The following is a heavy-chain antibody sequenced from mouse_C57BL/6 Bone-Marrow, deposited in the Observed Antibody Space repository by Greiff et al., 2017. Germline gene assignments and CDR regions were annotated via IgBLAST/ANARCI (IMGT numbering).Heavy chain of an antibody. V-gene: IGHV14-4*01. D-gene: IGHD1-1*01. CDR2: IDPENGDT. CDR3: TTYYYGSSFRYWYFDV. Sequence: EVQLQQSGAELVRPGASVKLSCTASGFNIQDDYMHWVKQRPEQGLEWIGWIDPENGDTEYASKFQGKATITADTSSNTAYLQLSSLTSEDTAVYYCTTYYYGSSFRYWYFDVWGTGTTVTVSS. CDR1: GFNIQDDY. J-gene: IGHJ1*03.